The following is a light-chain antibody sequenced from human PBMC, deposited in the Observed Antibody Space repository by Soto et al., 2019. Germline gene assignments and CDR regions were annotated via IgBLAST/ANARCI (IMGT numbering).Light chain of an antibody. J-gene: IGKJ1*01. CDR3: QQSNSITWT. V-gene: IGKV3D-15*01. CDR2: ATS. Sequence: EIVMRQSPATLSVYPGERATLSCRASQSVSSNLAWYQQKPGQAPRLLIFATSNTATGIPDRFGGSGSETDFTLTISSLQPEDFATYSCQQSNSITWTFGQGTKVDIK. CDR1: QSVSSN.